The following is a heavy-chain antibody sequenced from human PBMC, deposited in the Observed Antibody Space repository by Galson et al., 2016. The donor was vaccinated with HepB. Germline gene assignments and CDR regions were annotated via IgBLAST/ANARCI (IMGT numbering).Heavy chain of an antibody. D-gene: IGHD6-19*01. V-gene: IGHV5-10-1*01. CDR3: AKWSDISGLSR. Sequence: QSGAEVKKPGESLRISCKGSGYSFTSYWIAWVRQKPGKGLEWMGRIDPTDSYTNYGPTFQGHVTISTDKSTSTAYLRWSSLEASDTAIYYCAKWSDISGLSRWGQGTLVTVSS. CDR2: IDPTDSYT. CDR1: GYSFTSYW. J-gene: IGHJ4*02.